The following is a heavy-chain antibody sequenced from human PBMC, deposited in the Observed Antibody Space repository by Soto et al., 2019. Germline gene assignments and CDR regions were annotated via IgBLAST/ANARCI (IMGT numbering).Heavy chain of an antibody. CDR1: GGSISSGGYY. V-gene: IGHV4-31*03. Sequence: QVQLQESGPGLVKPSQILSLTCTVSGGSISSGGYYWSWIRQHPGKGLEWIGYIYYSGSTYYNPSLKSRVTISVDTSKNQFSLKLSSVTATDTAVYYCAREWRDYYFDYWGQGTLVTVSS. CDR3: AREWRDYYFDY. J-gene: IGHJ4*02. CDR2: IYYSGST.